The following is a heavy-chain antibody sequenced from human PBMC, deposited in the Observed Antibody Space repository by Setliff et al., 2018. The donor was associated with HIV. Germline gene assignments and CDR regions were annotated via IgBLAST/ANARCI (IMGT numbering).Heavy chain of an antibody. J-gene: IGHJ3*02. CDR1: GYTFTNSD. D-gene: IGHD2-21*01. CDR2: MNPIGGGT. CDR3: ARDGERYNFDI. V-gene: IGHV1-46*01. Sequence: ASVKVSCKASGYTFTNSDIDWVRQAPGQGLEWMGWMNPIGGGTNYAQKFQGRVTMTTDTSTSTVYMHLSSLRSDDTAVYYCARDGERYNFDIWGQGTMVTVSS.